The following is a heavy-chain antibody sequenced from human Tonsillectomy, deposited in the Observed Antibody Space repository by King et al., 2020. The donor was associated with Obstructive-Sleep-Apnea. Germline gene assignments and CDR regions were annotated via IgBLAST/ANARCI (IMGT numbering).Heavy chain of an antibody. D-gene: IGHD4-17*01. CDR2: TKQDGSEK. CDR1: GFTFRSYW. V-gene: IGHV3-7*03. Sequence: VQLVESGGGLVQPGGSLRLSCAASGFTFRSYWMSWVRQAPGKGLEWVANTKQDGSEKYYVDSVKGRFTISRDNAKNSLYLQMNSLRAEDTAVYYCARFKGPGYYGASTFPKYYFYYYGMDVWGQGTTVTVSS. J-gene: IGHJ6*02. CDR3: ARFKGPGYYGASTFPKYYFYYYGMDV.